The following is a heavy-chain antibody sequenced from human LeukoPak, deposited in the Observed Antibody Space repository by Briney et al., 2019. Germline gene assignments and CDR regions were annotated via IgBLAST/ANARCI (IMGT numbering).Heavy chain of an antibody. CDR1: GFRFNNYG. D-gene: IGHD2-15*01. CDR2: IPYDGSSE. Sequence: GGSLRLSCAASGFRFNNYGMHWVRQAPGRGLEWVAMIPYDGSSEKYADFVKGRFTISRDNSKNTLYLQMNSLRDEDTALYYCAKPRVSIGSHFDYWGQGTLVTVSS. V-gene: IGHV3-30*18. CDR3: AKPRVSIGSHFDY. J-gene: IGHJ4*02.